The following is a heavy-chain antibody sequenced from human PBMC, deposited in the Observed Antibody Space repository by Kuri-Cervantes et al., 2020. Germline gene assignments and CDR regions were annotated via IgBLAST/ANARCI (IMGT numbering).Heavy chain of an antibody. V-gene: IGHV3-7*01. Sequence: GESLKISCAASGFTFSNNWMSWVRQAPGKGLEWVANIKQDGSEKYYVDSVKGRFTASRDNARTSLYLQMNSLRAEDTAVYYCASDIVVEVTAVDYWGQGTLVTVSS. J-gene: IGHJ4*02. CDR2: IKQDGSEK. CDR1: GFTFSNNW. CDR3: ASDIVVEVTAVDY. D-gene: IGHD2-15*01.